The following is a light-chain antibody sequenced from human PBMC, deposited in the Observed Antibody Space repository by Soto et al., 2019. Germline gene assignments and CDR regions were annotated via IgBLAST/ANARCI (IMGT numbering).Light chain of an antibody. J-gene: IGLJ3*02. V-gene: IGLV2-14*01. CDR1: SSDVGGYKY. CDR3: SSYTSSGTWV. Sequence: QSVLTQPASVSGSPGQSITISCTGTSSDVGGYKYVSWYQQHPGKAPKLMIYEVSNRPSGVSDRFSGSKSGNTASLTISGLQAEDEADYYCSSYTSSGTWVFGGGTKLTVL. CDR2: EVS.